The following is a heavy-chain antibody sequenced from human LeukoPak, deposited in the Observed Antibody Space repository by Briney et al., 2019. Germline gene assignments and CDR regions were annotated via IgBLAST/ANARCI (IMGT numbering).Heavy chain of an antibody. V-gene: IGHV3-72*01. Sequence: GSLRLSCAASGFTFTTYWMNWVRQAPGKGLEWVGRIRNKANSYTTEYAASVKGRFAISRDDSKNSLFLRMNSLKTEDTAVYYCAIESAFDIWGQGTMVTVSS. CDR2: IRNKANSYTT. J-gene: IGHJ3*02. CDR3: AIESAFDI. CDR1: GFTFTTYW.